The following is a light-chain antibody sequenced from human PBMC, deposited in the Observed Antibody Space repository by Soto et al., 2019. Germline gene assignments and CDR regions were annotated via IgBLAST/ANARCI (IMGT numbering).Light chain of an antibody. V-gene: IGLV2-23*02. J-gene: IGLJ1*01. CDR1: NSDVGSYNL. CDR2: EVT. Sequence: QSALAQPASVSGSPRQSITISCTGTNSDVGSYNLVSWFQQHPGKAPKLVIYEVTKRPSGVSDRFSGSKSGNTASLTISGLQADDEADYYCFSYAGSNTYVFGSGKKVNVL. CDR3: FSYAGSNTYV.